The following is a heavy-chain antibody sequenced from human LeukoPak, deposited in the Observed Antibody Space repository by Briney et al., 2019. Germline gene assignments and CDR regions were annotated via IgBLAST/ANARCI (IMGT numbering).Heavy chain of an antibody. V-gene: IGHV4-31*03. J-gene: IGHJ5*02. CDR1: GGSISSGGYY. CDR3: ARGSYYDSSGYYSFDP. D-gene: IGHD3-22*01. CDR2: IYYSGST. Sequence: SQTLSLTCTVSGGSISSGGYYWSWIRQHPGKGLEWIGYIYYSGSTYYNPSLKSRVTISVDTSKNQFSLKLSSVTAADTAVYYRARGSYYDSSGYYSFDPWGQGTLVTVSS.